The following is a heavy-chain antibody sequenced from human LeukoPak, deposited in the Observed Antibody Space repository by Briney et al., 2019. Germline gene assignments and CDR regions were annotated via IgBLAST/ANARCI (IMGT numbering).Heavy chain of an antibody. J-gene: IGHJ4*02. CDR2: IYYSGST. CDR1: GGSISSGDYY. CDR3: ARVEVSGGNLDY. Sequence: SETLSLTCTVSGGSISSGDYYWSWIRQPPGKGLEWIGYIYYSGSTYYNPSLKSRVTISVDTSKNQFSLKLSSVTAADTAVYYCARVEVSGGNLDYWGQGTLVTVSS. D-gene: IGHD6-25*01. V-gene: IGHV4-30-4*01.